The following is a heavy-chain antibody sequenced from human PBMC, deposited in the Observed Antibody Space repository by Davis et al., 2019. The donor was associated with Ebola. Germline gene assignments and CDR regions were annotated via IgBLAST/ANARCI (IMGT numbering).Heavy chain of an antibody. CDR2: IWYDGSNK. V-gene: IGHV3-33*01. CDR1: GFTFSSYG. D-gene: IGHD5-18*01. Sequence: GGSLRLSCAASGFTFSSYGMHWVRQAPGKGLEWVAVIWYDGSNKYYADSVKGRFTISRDNSKNTLYLQMNSLRAEDTAVYYCARNSVHGAFDIWGQGTMVTVSS. CDR3: ARNSVHGAFDI. J-gene: IGHJ3*02.